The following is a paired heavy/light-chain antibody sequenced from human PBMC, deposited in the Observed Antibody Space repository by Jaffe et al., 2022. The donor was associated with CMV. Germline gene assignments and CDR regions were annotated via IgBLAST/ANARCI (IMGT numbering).Light chain of an antibody. Sequence: DIVMTQSPDSLAVSLGERATINCRSSQSILYSSSNKNYLAWYQQKPGQPPKLLIYWASTRKSGVPDRFSGSGSGTSFTLTITSLQAEDVAVYYCQQYYSIPPTFGQGTRLEIE. J-gene: IGKJ2*01. CDR2: WAS. V-gene: IGKV4-1*01. CDR3: QQYYSIPPT. CDR1: QSILYSSSNKNY.
Heavy chain of an antibody. CDR2: IYDSGTT. Sequence: QVQLQESGPGLVRPSETLSLTCNVYGGSITSYFWSWIRQSPGKGLEWIGYIYDSGTTDYSPSLKSRVTISLDTSKNQFSLRLTSVTAADTAVYYCAGTPDADRWVWGMYYYMDVWGRGTTVTVSS. J-gene: IGHJ6*03. D-gene: IGHD7-27*01. CDR1: GGSITSYF. CDR3: AGTPDADRWVWGMYYYMDV. V-gene: IGHV4-59*08.